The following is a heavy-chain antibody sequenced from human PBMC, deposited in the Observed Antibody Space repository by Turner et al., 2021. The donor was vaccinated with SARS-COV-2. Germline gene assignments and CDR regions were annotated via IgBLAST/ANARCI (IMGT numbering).Heavy chain of an antibody. CDR2: FSYSGST. CDR1: GVSLTSTHFF. Sequence: PLQESGPGLVKPSETLSPSCPVSGVSLTSTHFFWGWIRQSPGKGLEWMGTFSYSGSTFYNPSFKGRVTMSADPSKRQFFLRLTSVTAADTAVYYCARLYHHDTSGVDFWGQGTQVTVSS. D-gene: IGHD3-22*01. J-gene: IGHJ4*02. V-gene: IGHV4-39*01. CDR3: ARLYHHDTSGVDF.